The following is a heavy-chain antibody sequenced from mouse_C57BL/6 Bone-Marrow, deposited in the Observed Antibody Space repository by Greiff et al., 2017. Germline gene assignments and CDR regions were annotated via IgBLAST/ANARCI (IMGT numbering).Heavy chain of an antibody. J-gene: IGHJ3*01. CDR1: GFTFSSYA. CDR2: ISDGGSYT. CDR3: ARGENYYGTLFAY. Sequence: EVKLQESGGGLVKPGGSLKLSCAASGFTFSSYAMSWVRQTPEKRLEWVATISDGGSYTYYPDNVKGRFTISRDNAKNNLYLQMSHLKSEDTAMYYCARGENYYGTLFAYWGQGTLVTVSA. D-gene: IGHD1-1*01. V-gene: IGHV5-4*03.